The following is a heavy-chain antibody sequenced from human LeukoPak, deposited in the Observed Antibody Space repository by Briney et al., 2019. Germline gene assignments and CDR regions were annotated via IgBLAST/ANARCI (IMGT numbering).Heavy chain of an antibody. Sequence: SVKVSCKASEGTFSSYAISWVRQAPGQGLEWMGRIIPILGIANYAQKFQGRVTITADKSTSTAYMELSSLRSEDTAVYYCARPSDYDALAHEGYWGQGTLVTVSS. V-gene: IGHV1-69*04. CDR2: IIPILGIA. CDR1: EGTFSSYA. D-gene: IGHD4-17*01. J-gene: IGHJ4*02. CDR3: ARPSDYDALAHEGY.